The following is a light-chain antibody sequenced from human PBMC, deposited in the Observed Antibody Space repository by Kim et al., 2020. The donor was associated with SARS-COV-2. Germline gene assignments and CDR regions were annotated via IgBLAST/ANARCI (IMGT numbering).Light chain of an antibody. CDR2: GAS. J-gene: IGKJ1*01. V-gene: IGKV3-20*01. Sequence: SPGERATLSCRASRSVSSSYLAWYQQKPGQAPRLLIYGASNRATGIPDRFSGSGSGTDFTLTISRLEPEDFAVYYCQQYNTSPKTFGQGTKVDIK. CDR1: RSVSSSY. CDR3: QQYNTSPKT.